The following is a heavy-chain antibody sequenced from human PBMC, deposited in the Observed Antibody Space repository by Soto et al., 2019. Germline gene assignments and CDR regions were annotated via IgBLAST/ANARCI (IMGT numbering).Heavy chain of an antibody. CDR1: GGSISSYY. CDR2: IYYSGST. Sequence: XGTLCLTCTVSGGSISSYYWSWIRQPPGKGLEWIGYIYYSGSTNYNPSLKSRVTISVDTSKNQFSLKLSSVTAADTAVYYCARVPRWVGSSWLWYFDYWGQGTLVTVSS. V-gene: IGHV4-59*01. D-gene: IGHD6-13*01. CDR3: ARVPRWVGSSWLWYFDY. J-gene: IGHJ4*02.